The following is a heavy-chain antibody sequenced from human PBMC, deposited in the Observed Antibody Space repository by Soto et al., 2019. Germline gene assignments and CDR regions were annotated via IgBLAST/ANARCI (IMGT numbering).Heavy chain of an antibody. V-gene: IGHV4-38-2*01. J-gene: IGHJ6*02. CDR2: IFHSGST. CDR1: GYTFSSDTF. CDR3: ARPDCVGDMPV. Sequence: SETLSLTCDASGYTFSSDTFWAWLRPSPVQGLGWLGIIFHSGSTYYKSSLKSRVTISVDTSKNPFSLKLNTVTAADTAVYYCARPDCVGDMPVCGRGTMVTVSS. D-gene: IGHD2-21*01.